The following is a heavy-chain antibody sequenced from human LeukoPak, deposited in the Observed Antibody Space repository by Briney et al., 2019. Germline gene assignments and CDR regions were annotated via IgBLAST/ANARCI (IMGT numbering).Heavy chain of an antibody. CDR1: DDSISDYY. CDR3: TRGAGWLIDY. D-gene: IGHD3-16*01. J-gene: IGHJ4*02. V-gene: IGHV4-59*01. CDR2: FHNSGTS. Sequence: SETLSLTCTVSDDSISDYYRGWIRQPPGKGLEWIGYFHNSGTSTYNPSLKSRVTISADMSKNQFSLKLNSLTTADTAVYYCTRGAGWLIDYWGQGIPVTVSS.